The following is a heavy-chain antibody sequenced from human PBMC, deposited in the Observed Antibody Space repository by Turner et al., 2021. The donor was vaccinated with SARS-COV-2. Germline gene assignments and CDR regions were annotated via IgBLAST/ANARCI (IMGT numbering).Heavy chain of an antibody. D-gene: IGHD3-10*01. CDR1: GGSISSSSYF. CDR2: IYYSGTT. V-gene: IGHV4-39*01. J-gene: IGHJ4*02. CDR3: ARQAAGQGLDY. Sequence: QVQLQESGPGLVKPSETLSLTCTVSGGSISSSSYFWGWIRQPPTKELEWIGSIYYSGTTYYNPSLKSRVSLSIDPSKNQFSLNLTSVTAADTALFYCARQAAGQGLDYWGRGILVPVSS.